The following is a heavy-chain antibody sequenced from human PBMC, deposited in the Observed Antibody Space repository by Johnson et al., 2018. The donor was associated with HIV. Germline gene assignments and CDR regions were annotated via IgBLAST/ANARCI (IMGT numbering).Heavy chain of an antibody. V-gene: IGHV3-9*01. D-gene: IGHD3-22*01. Sequence: EVQLVESGGGLVQPGRSLRLSCAASGFTFDDYAMHWVRQAPGKGLEWVSGISWNSGSIGYADSVKGRFTISRDNAKNSLYLQMNSLRAEDTALYYCAKDNYDSSSYYYLLGAFDIWGQGTMVTVSS. CDR1: GFTFDDYA. J-gene: IGHJ3*02. CDR2: ISWNSGSI. CDR3: AKDNYDSSSYYYLLGAFDI.